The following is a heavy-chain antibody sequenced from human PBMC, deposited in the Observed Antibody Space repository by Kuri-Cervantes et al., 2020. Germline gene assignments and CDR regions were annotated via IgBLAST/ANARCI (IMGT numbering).Heavy chain of an antibody. CDR3: AKSYSSSWYSLAYFDY. CDR2: INHSGST. J-gene: IGHJ4*02. D-gene: IGHD6-13*01. V-gene: IGHV4-34*01. Sequence: SQTLSLTCAVYGGSFSGYYWSWIRQPPGKGLEWIGEINHSGSTNYNPSLKSRVTISVDTSKNQFSLKLSSVTAADTAVYYCAKSYSSSWYSLAYFDYWGQGTLVTVSS. CDR1: GGSFSGYY.